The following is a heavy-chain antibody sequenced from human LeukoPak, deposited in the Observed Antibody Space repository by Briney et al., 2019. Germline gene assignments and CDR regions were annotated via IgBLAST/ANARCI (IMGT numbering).Heavy chain of an antibody. Sequence: SETLSLTCAVYGGSFSGYYWSWIRQPPGKGLEWIGEINHSGSTNYNPSLKSRVTISVDTSKNQFSLKLSSVTAADTAVYYCAGVDYYGSGSYYNESYLFDYWGQGTLVTVSS. CDR3: AGVDYYGSGSYYNESYLFDY. CDR2: INHSGST. J-gene: IGHJ4*02. V-gene: IGHV4-34*01. CDR1: GGSFSGYY. D-gene: IGHD3-10*01.